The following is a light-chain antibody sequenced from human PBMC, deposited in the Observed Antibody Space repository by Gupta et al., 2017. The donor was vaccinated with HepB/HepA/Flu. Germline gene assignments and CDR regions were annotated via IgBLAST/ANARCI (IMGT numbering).Light chain of an antibody. J-gene: IGKJ2*02. CDR2: GTS. CDR3: QQEGSSPCT. CDR1: QSVSSSY. V-gene: IGKV3-20*01. Sequence: ETVLTQSPGTLSLSSGERATLSCRASQSVSSSYLAWYQQKPGQAPRLLIYGTSSRATGIPDRFSGSGSGTDFSLTVSRLEPEDSAVYYCQQEGSSPCTFGQGTKMEIK.